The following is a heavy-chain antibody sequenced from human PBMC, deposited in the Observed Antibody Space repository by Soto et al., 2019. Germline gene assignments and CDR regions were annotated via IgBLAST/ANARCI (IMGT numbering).Heavy chain of an antibody. V-gene: IGHV3-30-3*01. CDR1: GFTFSSYA. CDR2: ISYDGSNK. J-gene: IGHJ4*02. CDR3: ARDRIAVAGLVDY. Sequence: QVQLVESGGGVVQPGRSLRLSCAASGFTFSSYAMHWVRQAPGKGLEWVAVISYDGSNKYYADSVKGRFTISRDNSKNTVYLQMNSLRAEDTAVYYCARDRIAVAGLVDYWGQGTLVTVSS. D-gene: IGHD6-19*01.